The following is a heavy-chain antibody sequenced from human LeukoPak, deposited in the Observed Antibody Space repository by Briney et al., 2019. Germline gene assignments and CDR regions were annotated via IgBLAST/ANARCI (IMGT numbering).Heavy chain of an antibody. J-gene: IGHJ4*02. V-gene: IGHV4-59*08. CDR1: GDSLSHNY. Sequence: SETLSLTCTVSGDSLSHNYWTWIRQPPGKALEWIGYIYYSGSTNSNPSLKSRVTISVDTSKNQFSLKLNSVTAADTAVYYCARGARAIAVAGLWGQGTLVTVSS. CDR3: ARGARAIAVAGL. CDR2: IYYSGST. D-gene: IGHD6-19*01.